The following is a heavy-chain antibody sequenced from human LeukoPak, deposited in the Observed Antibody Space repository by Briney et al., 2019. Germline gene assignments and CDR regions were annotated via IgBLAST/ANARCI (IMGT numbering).Heavy chain of an antibody. CDR3: ATLDRMGY. CDR1: GFTFSDHY. D-gene: IGHD5-24*01. CDR2: ISSSGSTV. J-gene: IGHJ4*02. V-gene: IGHV3-11*04. Sequence: GGSLRLSCAASGFTFSDHYISWIRQAPGKGLEWASYISSSGSTVYYAESVKGRFTISRDNAKNSLYLQMNSLRVEDTAVYYCATLDRMGYWGQGTLVTVSS.